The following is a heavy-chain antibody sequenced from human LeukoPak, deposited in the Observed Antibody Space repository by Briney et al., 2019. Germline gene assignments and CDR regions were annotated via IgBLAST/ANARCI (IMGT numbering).Heavy chain of an antibody. CDR3: AREPRGAYNKPFFDY. V-gene: IGHV3-48*03. Sequence: GGSLRLSCAASGFTFGSYEMNWVRQAPGKALEWVSYISSSGRTIYYADSVKGRFAISRDNAKNSLYLLMSSLRAEDTAVYYCAREPRGAYNKPFFDYWGQGTLVPVSS. D-gene: IGHD5-24*01. J-gene: IGHJ4*02. CDR2: ISSSGRTI. CDR1: GFTFGSYE.